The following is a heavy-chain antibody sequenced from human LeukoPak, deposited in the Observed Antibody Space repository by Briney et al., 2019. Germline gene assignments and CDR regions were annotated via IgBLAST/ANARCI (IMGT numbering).Heavy chain of an antibody. CDR2: IYYSGST. CDR1: GGSISSSNYY. Sequence: PSETLSLTCTVSGGSISSSNYYWGWIRQPPGKGLEWIGSIYYSGSTYYNPSLKSRVTISVDTSKNQFSLKLSSVTAADTAVYYCARQRVDCSSTSCYAGEVVYWGQGTLVTVSS. J-gene: IGHJ4*02. D-gene: IGHD2-2*01. CDR3: ARQRVDCSSTSCYAGEVVY. V-gene: IGHV4-39*01.